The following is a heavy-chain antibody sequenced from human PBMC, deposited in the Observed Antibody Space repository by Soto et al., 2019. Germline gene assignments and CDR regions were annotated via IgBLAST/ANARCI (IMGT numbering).Heavy chain of an antibody. CDR1: GGPISNYD. Sequence: SETLSLTCTVSGGPISNYDWCWIPQPPGKGLEWRGYIYYSGSTNYDPSLKGRATISLYRSKNQFSLKLISATAADTAVYYCARGPRGSGWYGNYGGQGTLDTSPQ. CDR3: ARGPRGSGWYGNY. D-gene: IGHD6-19*01. J-gene: IGHJ4*02. CDR2: IYYSGST. V-gene: IGHV4-59*01.